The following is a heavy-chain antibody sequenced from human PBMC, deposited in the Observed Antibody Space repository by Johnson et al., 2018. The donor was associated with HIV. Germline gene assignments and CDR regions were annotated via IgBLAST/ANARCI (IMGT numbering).Heavy chain of an antibody. CDR3: ARGINSQSLAFDI. CDR1: GFTFSSYG. V-gene: IGHV3-30*02. J-gene: IGHJ3*02. Sequence: QVQLVESGGGVVQPGGSLRLSCAASGFTFSSYGMHWVRQAPGKGLEWVAFIRYDGSNKYYADSVKGRFTISRDNSKNTLYLQMNSLRAEDTAVYYCARGINSQSLAFDIWGRGTVVTVTS. D-gene: IGHD2/OR15-2a*01. CDR2: IRYDGSNK.